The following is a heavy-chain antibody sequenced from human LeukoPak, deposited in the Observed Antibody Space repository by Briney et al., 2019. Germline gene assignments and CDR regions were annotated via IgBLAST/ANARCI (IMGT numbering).Heavy chain of an antibody. CDR3: VRHGDTDSCLAN. D-gene: IGHD2-2*01. CDR2: ILHNGDST. V-gene: IGHV3-66*04. CDR1: GFTFSNAW. Sequence: PGGSLRLSCAASGFTFSNAWMSWVRQAPGKGLEWLSLILHNGDSTYYADSVKGRFTISRDNAKSSLYLQMNDLRAEDTAVYYCVRHGDTDSCLANWGQGTLVTVSS. J-gene: IGHJ4*02.